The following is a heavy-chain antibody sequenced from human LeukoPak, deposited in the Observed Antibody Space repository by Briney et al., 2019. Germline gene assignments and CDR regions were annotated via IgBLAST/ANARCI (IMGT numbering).Heavy chain of an antibody. CDR3: AREKRLRPGVWYFDY. Sequence: GGSLRLSCAASEFTFNNYWMTWVRQAPGKGLEWVANIKKEGSETYYMDSVKGRFTISRDNAKNSLYLQMNSLRAEDTAVYYCAREKRLRPGVWYFDYWGQGTLVTVSS. CDR1: EFTFNNYW. D-gene: IGHD5-12*01. CDR2: IKKEGSET. J-gene: IGHJ4*02. V-gene: IGHV3-7*01.